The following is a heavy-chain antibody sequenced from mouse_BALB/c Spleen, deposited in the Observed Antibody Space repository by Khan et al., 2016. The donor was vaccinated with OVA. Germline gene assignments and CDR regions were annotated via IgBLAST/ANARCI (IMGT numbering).Heavy chain of an antibody. CDR1: GYTFTDYI. CDR3: ARGGYSVFAY. J-gene: IGHJ3*01. Sequence: VKLQQSGPELVKPGASLKVSCKASGYTFTDYIIGWVKQSTRQGLEWIGDIFPGSDTPYYNEKFKDKATLTADKSSNTAYMQLSSLTSEDSAVYFCARGGYSVFAYWGQGTLVTVSA. CDR2: IFPGSDTP. V-gene: IGHV1-77*01.